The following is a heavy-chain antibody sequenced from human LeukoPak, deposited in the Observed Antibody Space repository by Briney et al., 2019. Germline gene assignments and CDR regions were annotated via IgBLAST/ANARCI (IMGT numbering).Heavy chain of an antibody. V-gene: IGHV3-9*01. CDR2: ISWNSGSI. CDR3: AKGSGYQSPHYFDY. J-gene: IGHJ4*02. CDR1: GFTFDDYA. D-gene: IGHD3-3*01. Sequence: PGRSPRLSCAASGFTFDDYAMHWVRQAPGKGLEWVSGISWNSGSIGYADSVKGRFTISRDNAKNSLYLQMNSLRAEDTALYYCAKGSGYQSPHYFDYWGQGTLVTVSS.